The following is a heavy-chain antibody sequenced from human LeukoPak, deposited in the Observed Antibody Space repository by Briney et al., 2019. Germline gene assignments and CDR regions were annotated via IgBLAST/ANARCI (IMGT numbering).Heavy chain of an antibody. V-gene: IGHV3-21*01. J-gene: IGHJ4*02. CDR3: ARDSGIYRTIDY. Sequence: PGGSLRLSCVASGVTFNNYSMNWVRQAPGKGLEWVSSISSSSTYIYHADSVKGRFTISRDNAKNSLYLQMNSLRAEDTAVYYCARDSGIYRTIDYWGQGTLVTVSS. CDR1: GVTFNNYS. D-gene: IGHD1-26*01. CDR2: ISSSSTYI.